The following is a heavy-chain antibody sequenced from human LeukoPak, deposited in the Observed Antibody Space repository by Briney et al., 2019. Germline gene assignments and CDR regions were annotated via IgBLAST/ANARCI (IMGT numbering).Heavy chain of an antibody. CDR3: VRSAWFGELLAGAH. CDR2: INPNSGAS. D-gene: IGHD3-10*01. Sequence: GASVKVSCKASGYTFTGYYMHWVRQAPGQGLEWMGWINPNSGASYYSQNFQVRVTMTRDTSSSTTFMELSSLRSDDTAFYYCVRSAWFGELLAGAHWGQGTLVTVSS. J-gene: IGHJ4*02. CDR1: GYTFTGYY. V-gene: IGHV1-2*02.